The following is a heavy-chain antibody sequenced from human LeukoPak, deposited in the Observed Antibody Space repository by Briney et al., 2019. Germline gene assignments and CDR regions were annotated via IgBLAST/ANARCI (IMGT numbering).Heavy chain of an antibody. Sequence: SVKVSCKASGGTFSIYAISWVRQAPGQGLEWMGRIIPILGIANYAQKFQGRVTITADKSTSTAYMELSSLRSEDTAVYYCARGYSGGMDVWGQGTTVTVSS. CDR1: GGTFSIYA. CDR3: ARGYSGGMDV. J-gene: IGHJ6*02. CDR2: IIPILGIA. V-gene: IGHV1-69*04. D-gene: IGHD1-20*01.